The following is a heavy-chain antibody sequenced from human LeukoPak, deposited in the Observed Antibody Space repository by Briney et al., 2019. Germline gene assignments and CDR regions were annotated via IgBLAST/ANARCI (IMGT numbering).Heavy chain of an antibody. Sequence: GGSLRLSCAASGFTFDDYAMHWVRQAPGKGLEWVSLISWDGGSTYYADSVKGRFTISRDNSKNSLYLQMNSLRAEDTALYYCARDQYPSTHRAIDYWGQGTLVTVSS. V-gene: IGHV3-43D*03. J-gene: IGHJ4*02. D-gene: IGHD2-2*01. CDR2: ISWDGGST. CDR1: GFTFDDYA. CDR3: ARDQYPSTHRAIDY.